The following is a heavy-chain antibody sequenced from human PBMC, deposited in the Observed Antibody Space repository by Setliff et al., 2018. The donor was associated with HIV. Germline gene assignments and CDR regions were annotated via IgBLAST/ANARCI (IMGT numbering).Heavy chain of an antibody. CDR1: GGSISGSNYY. V-gene: IGHV4-39*01. CDR2: IYYSGST. CDR3: ARQQHSSDLKIWNY. Sequence: SETLSLTCTVSGGSISGSNYYWGWIRQPPGKGLEWVGSIYYSGSTYYSPSLKSRVTISVDTSKNQFSLTLTSVKAADTAVYYCARQQHSSDLKIWNYWGQGTLVTVSS. J-gene: IGHJ4*02. D-gene: IGHD6-19*01.